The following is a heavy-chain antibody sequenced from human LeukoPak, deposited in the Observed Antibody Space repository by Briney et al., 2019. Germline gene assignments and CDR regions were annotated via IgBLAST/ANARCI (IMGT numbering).Heavy chain of an antibody. Sequence: GRTVRLFCAASGFIFGDYAMHWVRHVRGKGLEWVSGITFNSGFTAYADSVKGRFTVSRDNALNSLYLQMNSLRADDTAFYYCVKGMRHPLYHDLDGGGQGTTVKVS. CDR3: VKGMRHPLYHDLDG. J-gene: IGHJ6*02. CDR1: GFIFGDYA. V-gene: IGHV3-9*01. CDR2: ITFNSGFT.